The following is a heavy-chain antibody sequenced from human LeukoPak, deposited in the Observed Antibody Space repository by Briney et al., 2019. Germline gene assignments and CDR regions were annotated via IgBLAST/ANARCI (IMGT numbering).Heavy chain of an antibody. D-gene: IGHD3-3*01. J-gene: IGHJ4*02. CDR1: GFTFNDYW. V-gene: IGHV3-7*05. Sequence: PGGSLRLSCAASGFTFNDYWMSWVRQAPGKGLEWVANIKEDGSEEYYVDSVKGRFTISRDNSKNTLYLQMNSLRAEDTAIYYCAKESAAIGVPYHGYWGQGTLVTVSS. CDR3: AKESAAIGVPYHGY. CDR2: IKEDGSEE.